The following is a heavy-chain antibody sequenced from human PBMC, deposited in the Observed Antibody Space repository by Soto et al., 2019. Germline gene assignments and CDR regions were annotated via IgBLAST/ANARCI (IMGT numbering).Heavy chain of an antibody. Sequence: QVQLVESGGGVVQPGRSLRLSCAASGFTFSSYAMHWVRQATGKGLEWVAVISYDGSNKYYADSVKGRFTISRDNSKNTLYLQMNSLRAEDTAVYYCAREPSWAAIPTRGAFDIWGQGTMVTVSS. CDR2: ISYDGSNK. J-gene: IGHJ3*02. CDR3: AREPSWAAIPTRGAFDI. D-gene: IGHD6-13*01. CDR1: GFTFSSYA. V-gene: IGHV3-30-3*01.